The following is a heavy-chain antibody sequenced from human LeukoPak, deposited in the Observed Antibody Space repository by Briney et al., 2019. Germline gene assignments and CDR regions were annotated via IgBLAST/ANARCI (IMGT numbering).Heavy chain of an antibody. D-gene: IGHD3-10*01. J-gene: IGHJ4*02. Sequence: SETLSLTCTVSGGSISSSSHYWGWIRQPPGKGLEWIGSMYYSGGTYYNPSLKSRVTISIDTSKNQFSLRLSSVTAADTAVYYCARHGFHFEYWGQGTLVTVS. CDR3: ARHGFHFEY. CDR1: GGSISSSSHY. V-gene: IGHV4-39*01. CDR2: MYYSGGT.